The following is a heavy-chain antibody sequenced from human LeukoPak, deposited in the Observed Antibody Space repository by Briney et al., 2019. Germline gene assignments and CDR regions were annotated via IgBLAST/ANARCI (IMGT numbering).Heavy chain of an antibody. CDR2: ISWDDDK. D-gene: IGHD6-13*01. CDR1: GFSLSTSGVG. V-gene: IGHV2-5*02. CDR3: VPSHPIEGSWTAFDY. J-gene: IGHJ4*02. Sequence: SGPTLVKPTQTLTLTCTFSGFSLSTSGVGVGWIRQPPGKALGWLALISWDDDKQYTPSLKSRLTITKDASKNHVVLTMTNMDPVDTATYYCVPSHPIEGSWTAFDYWGQGTLVTVSS.